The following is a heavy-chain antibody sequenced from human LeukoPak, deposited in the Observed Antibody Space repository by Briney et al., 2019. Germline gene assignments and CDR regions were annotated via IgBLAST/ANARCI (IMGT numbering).Heavy chain of an antibody. V-gene: IGHV1-69*06. CDR1: GGTFSSYA. J-gene: IGHJ6*03. CDR3: ARGGEWFPVDYYYMDV. Sequence: SVKVSCKASGGTFSSYAISWVRQAPGQGLEWMGGIIPIFGTANYAQKFQGRVTITADKSTSTAYMELSSLRSEDTAVYYCARGGEWFPVDYYYMDVWGKGTTVTVSS. D-gene: IGHD3-3*01. CDR2: IIPIFGTA.